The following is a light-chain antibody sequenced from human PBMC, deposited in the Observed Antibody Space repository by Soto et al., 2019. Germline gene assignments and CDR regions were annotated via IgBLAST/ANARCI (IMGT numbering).Light chain of an antibody. CDR3: QQSYSTPPST. Sequence: DIRMAQGPPAVSASVGDRVTMTCRSSQGISRWLVWYQQKPGKAPKLLIYDASSLQTRVPSRFSGSGSGTDSSLTIRSLQPDDLATYHCQQSYSTPPSTFGQGTQVDIK. J-gene: IGKJ1*01. CDR1: QGISRW. CDR2: DAS. V-gene: IGKV1-12*01.